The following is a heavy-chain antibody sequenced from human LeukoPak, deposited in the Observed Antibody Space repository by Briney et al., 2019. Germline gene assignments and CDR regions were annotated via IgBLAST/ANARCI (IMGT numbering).Heavy chain of an antibody. CDR3: AREDYGGNNFDY. J-gene: IGHJ4*02. V-gene: IGHV3-11*01. CDR2: ISNSGYTK. Sequence: PGGSLRLSCTASGFTLSDYYINWVRQAPGKRLEWVSQISNSGYTKYYGDSVRGRFTISRDNVRNSVSLQMNSLNAEDTAVYYCAREDYGGNNFDYWGQGTLVTVSS. CDR1: GFTLSDYY. D-gene: IGHD4-23*01.